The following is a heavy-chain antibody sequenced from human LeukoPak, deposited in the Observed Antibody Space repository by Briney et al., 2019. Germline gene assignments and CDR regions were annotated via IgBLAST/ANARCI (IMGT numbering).Heavy chain of an antibody. CDR2: IYDSGST. CDR3: ACLTTADAFDI. CDR1: GGSLRSYY. J-gene: IGHJ3*02. D-gene: IGHD3-22*01. V-gene: IGHV4-59*01. Sequence: SETLSLACTVAGGSLRSYYWGWIRQPPGKGLEWVGYIYDSGSTNYNPTLKSRVTISVDTSKNQFSLKRSSVTAADTAVYYCACLTTADAFDIWGQGTMVTVSS.